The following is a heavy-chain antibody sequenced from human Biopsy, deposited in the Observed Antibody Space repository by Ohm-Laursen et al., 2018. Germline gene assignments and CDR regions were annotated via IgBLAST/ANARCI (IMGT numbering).Heavy chain of an antibody. V-gene: IGHV3-21*01. Sequence: SLRLSCAASGFTFSTYAMNWVRQAPGKGLEWASSITGRSSHIYYADSVKGRFTIFRDNAKQSLYLQMNSLRDEDTAVYYCVGGGKDRPFDYWGQGILVTVSS. D-gene: IGHD4-23*01. CDR1: GFTFSTYA. CDR2: ITGRSSHI. J-gene: IGHJ4*02. CDR3: VGGGKDRPFDY.